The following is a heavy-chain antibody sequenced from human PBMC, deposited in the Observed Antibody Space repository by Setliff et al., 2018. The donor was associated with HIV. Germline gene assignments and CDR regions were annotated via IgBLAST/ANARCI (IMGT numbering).Heavy chain of an antibody. CDR3: ARHAILDTAGRCFDY. V-gene: IGHV4-39*01. CDR2: IYYSGNT. Sequence: SETLSLTCTVSGGSIRSSSFYWGWIRQPPGKGLEWIASIYYSGNTYYNPSLKSRVTISVDTSKNQFSLELSSVTATDTAVYYCARHAILDTAGRCFDYWGQGTLVTVSS. J-gene: IGHJ4*01. CDR1: GGSIRSSSFY. D-gene: IGHD5-18*01.